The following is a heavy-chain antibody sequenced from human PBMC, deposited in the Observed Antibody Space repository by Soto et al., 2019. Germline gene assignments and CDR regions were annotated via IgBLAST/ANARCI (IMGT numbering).Heavy chain of an antibody. V-gene: IGHV1-69*02. CDR2: IIPILGIA. J-gene: IGHJ4*02. Sequence: SVKVSCKASGGTFSSYTISWVRQAPGQGLEWMGRIIPILGIANYAQKFQGRITMTTDISTSTAYMELRSLRSDDTAVYYCARVGAYCTGTSCFDYWGQGTLVTVSS. D-gene: IGHD2-2*01. CDR1: GGTFSSYT. CDR3: ARVGAYCTGTSCFDY.